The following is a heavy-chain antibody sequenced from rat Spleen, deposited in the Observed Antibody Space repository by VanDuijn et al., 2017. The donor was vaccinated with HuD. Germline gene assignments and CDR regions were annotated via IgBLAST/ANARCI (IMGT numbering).Heavy chain of an antibody. CDR3: AKGSYYSGDWFTY. V-gene: IGHV5-29*01. J-gene: IGHJ3*01. CDR1: GFTFSNYG. CDR2: ITYDGSST. D-gene: IGHD1-1*01. Sequence: EVQLVESGGGLVQPGRSLKLSCAASGFTFSNYGMHWIRQAPTKGLEWVATITYDGSSTYYRDSVKGRFTISRDIAKSTLYLQMDSLRSEDTATYYCAKGSYYSGDWFTYWGQGTLVTVSS.